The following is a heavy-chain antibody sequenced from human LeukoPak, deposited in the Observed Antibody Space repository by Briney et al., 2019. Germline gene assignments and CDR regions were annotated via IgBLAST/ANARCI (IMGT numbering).Heavy chain of an antibody. J-gene: IGHJ5*02. CDR3: VRSCSITTTCYCWFDP. CDR2: IHADGSST. V-gene: IGHV3-74*01. Sequence: PGGSLRLSCAASGFTFSNYWMHWVRQAPGKGLVWVSRIHADGSSTSCADSVKGRFTISRDNAENTLYLQMNNLRAEDTAAYYCVRSCSITTTCYCWFDPWGQGTLVTVSS. CDR1: GFTFSNYW. D-gene: IGHD2-2*01.